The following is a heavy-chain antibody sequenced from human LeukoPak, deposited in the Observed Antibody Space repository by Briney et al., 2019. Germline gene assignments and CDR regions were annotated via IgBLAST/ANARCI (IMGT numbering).Heavy chain of an antibody. D-gene: IGHD3-3*01. V-gene: IGHV3-23*01. J-gene: IGHJ5*02. Sequence: GGSLRLSCAASGFTFSSCAMSWVRQAPGKGLEWVSAISGSGGSTYYADSVKGRFTISRDNSKNTLYLQMNSLRAEDTAVYYCAKTRFWSGYMSWFDPWGQGTLVTVSS. CDR1: GFTFSSCA. CDR3: AKTRFWSGYMSWFDP. CDR2: ISGSGGST.